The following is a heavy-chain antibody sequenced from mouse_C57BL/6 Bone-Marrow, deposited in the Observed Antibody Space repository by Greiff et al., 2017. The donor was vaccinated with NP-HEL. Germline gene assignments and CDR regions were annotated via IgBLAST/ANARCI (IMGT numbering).Heavy chain of an antibody. Sequence: QVQLQQSGAELVRPGASVTLSCKASGYTFTDYEMHWVKQTPVHGLEWIGAIDPETGGTAYNQKFKGKAILTADKSSTTAYMELRSLTSEDSAVYYCTRWGGDYGWYFDVWGTGTTVTVSS. CDR3: TRWGGDYGWYFDV. CDR2: IDPETGGT. CDR1: GYTFTDYE. D-gene: IGHD2-13*01. V-gene: IGHV1-15*01. J-gene: IGHJ1*03.